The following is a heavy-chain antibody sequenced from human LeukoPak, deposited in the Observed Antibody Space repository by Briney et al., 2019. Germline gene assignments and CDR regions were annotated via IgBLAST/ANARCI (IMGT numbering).Heavy chain of an antibody. CDR3: ARGRDYYGSGSYLGY. CDR1: GFTFSSYG. CDR2: IWYDGSNK. V-gene: IGHV3-33*01. D-gene: IGHD3-10*01. Sequence: GRSLRLSCAASGFTFSSYGMHWVRQAPGKGLEWVAVIWYDGSNKYYADSVKGRFTISRDNSKNTLYLQMNSLRAEDTAVYYCARGRDYYGSGSYLGYWGQGTLVTVSS. J-gene: IGHJ4*02.